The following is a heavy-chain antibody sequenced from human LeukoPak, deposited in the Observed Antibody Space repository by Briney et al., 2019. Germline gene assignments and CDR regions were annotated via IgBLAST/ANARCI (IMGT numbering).Heavy chain of an antibody. CDR1: GGSISSGSYY. J-gene: IGHJ3*02. Sequence: PSETLSLTCTVSGGSISSGSYYWSCIRQPAGKGLEWIGRIYTSGSTNYNPSLKSRVTISVDTSKNQFSLKLSSVTAADTAVYYCFCGSYRVAFDIWGQGTMVTVSS. D-gene: IGHD1-26*01. V-gene: IGHV4-61*02. CDR3: FCGSYRVAFDI. CDR2: IYTSGST.